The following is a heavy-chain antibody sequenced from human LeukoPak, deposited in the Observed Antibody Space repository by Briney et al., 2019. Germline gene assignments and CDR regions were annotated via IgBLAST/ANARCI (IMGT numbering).Heavy chain of an antibody. CDR2: TYYSGST. CDR3: ARRVVGATGGGIDY. D-gene: IGHD1-26*01. V-gene: IGHV4-39*01. J-gene: IGHJ4*02. Sequence: SETLSLTCTVSGGSISSSSYYWGWIRQPPGKGLEWIGSTYYSGSTYYNPSLKSRVTISVDTSKNQFSLKLSSVTAADTAVYYCARRVVGATGGGIDYWGQGTLVTVSS. CDR1: GGSISSSSYY.